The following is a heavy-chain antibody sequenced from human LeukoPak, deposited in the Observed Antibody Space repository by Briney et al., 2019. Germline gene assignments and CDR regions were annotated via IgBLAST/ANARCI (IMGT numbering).Heavy chain of an antibody. CDR1: GFTFSSYS. CDR3: AKVGDSTVYFDY. Sequence: GGSLILSCAASGFTFSSYSMNWVRQAPGKGLEWVSSISSSSSYIYYADSAKGRFTISRDNSKNTLYLQMNSLRAEETAVYYYAKVGDSTVYFDYWGQGTLVTVSS. J-gene: IGHJ4*02. V-gene: IGHV3-21*01. CDR2: ISSSSSYI. D-gene: IGHD2/OR15-2a*01.